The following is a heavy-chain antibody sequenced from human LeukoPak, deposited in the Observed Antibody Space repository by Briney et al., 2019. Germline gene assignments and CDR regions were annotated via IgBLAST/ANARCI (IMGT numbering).Heavy chain of an antibody. CDR3: ASWGARGYSYGYHY. D-gene: IGHD5-18*01. J-gene: IGHJ4*02. CDR1: GGSFSGYY. Sequence: PSEALSLTCAVYGGSFSGYYWSWSRQPPGEGLEWIGEINHSGSANYNPSLKSRVTISVDTSKNQFSLKLSSVTAADTAVYYCASWGARGYSYGYHYWGQGTLVTVSS. V-gene: IGHV4-34*01. CDR2: INHSGSA.